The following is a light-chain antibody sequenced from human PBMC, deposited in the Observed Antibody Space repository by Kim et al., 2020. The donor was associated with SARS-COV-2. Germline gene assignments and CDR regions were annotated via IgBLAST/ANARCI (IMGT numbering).Light chain of an antibody. Sequence: EIVMTQSPAALSVSPGERATLSCRASQSVSTNLAWYQKKPGQAPRLLIYGASTRATGIPARFSGGGSGTEFTLTISSLQSEDCAVYYCQQYNNRPPWTFGQGTKVDIK. CDR2: GAS. J-gene: IGKJ1*01. CDR1: QSVSTN. V-gene: IGKV3-15*01. CDR3: QQYNNRPPWT.